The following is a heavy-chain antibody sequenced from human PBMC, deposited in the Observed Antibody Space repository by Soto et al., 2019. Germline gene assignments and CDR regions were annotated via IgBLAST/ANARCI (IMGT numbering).Heavy chain of an antibody. V-gene: IGHV3-48*01. CDR3: ARDISAYWIAAAGPDAFDI. J-gene: IGHJ3*02. Sequence: PGGSLRLSCAASGFTFSSYSMNWVRQAPGKGLEWVSYISSSSSTIYYADSVKGRFTISRDNAKNSLYLQMNSLGAEDTAVYYCARDISAYWIAAAGPDAFDIWGQGTMVT. CDR1: GFTFSSYS. D-gene: IGHD6-13*01. CDR2: ISSSSSTI.